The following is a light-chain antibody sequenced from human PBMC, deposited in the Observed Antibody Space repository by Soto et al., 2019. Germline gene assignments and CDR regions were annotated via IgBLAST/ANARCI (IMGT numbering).Light chain of an antibody. CDR1: QSLVYSNGVTY. Sequence: DVVMTQSPLSLPVTLGQPASISCRSRQSLVYSNGVTYLNWFQQRPGQSPRRLIHKVSNRDSGVTDRFSGSASGTDVTLKISRVEAEYVSVYYVMQGTQWPYTFGQVTKMEIK. J-gene: IGKJ2*01. CDR3: MQGTQWPYT. V-gene: IGKV2-30*01. CDR2: KVS.